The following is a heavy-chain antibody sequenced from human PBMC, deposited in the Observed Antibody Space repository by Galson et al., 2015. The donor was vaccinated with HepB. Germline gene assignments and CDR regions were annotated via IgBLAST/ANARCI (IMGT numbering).Heavy chain of an antibody. CDR1: GGSFSGYY. CDR2: INHSGST. J-gene: IGHJ4*02. CDR3: ARGGRTGIAAAGTAYY. Sequence: SETLSLTCAVYGGSFSGYYWSWIRQPPGKGLEWIGEINHSGSTNYNPSLKSRVTISVDTSKNQFSLKLSSVTAADTAVYYCARGGRTGIAAAGTAYYWGQGTLVTVSS. D-gene: IGHD6-13*01. V-gene: IGHV4-34*01.